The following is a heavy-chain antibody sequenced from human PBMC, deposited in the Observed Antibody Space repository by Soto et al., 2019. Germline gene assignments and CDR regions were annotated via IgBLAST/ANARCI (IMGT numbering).Heavy chain of an antibody. V-gene: IGHV4-4*02. Sequence: SETLSLTCAVSGGSISRSYLWTWVRQAPGKGLQWIGEIYHSGITNYNPSLRRRVSMSVDKSHNEFSLSLTSVTAADTAVYYCQILPPRIVVVFTEMPSWGQGILVTVSS. CDR3: QILPPRIVVVFTEMPS. CDR1: GGSISRSYL. CDR2: IYHSGIT. J-gene: IGHJ5*02. D-gene: IGHD2-21*01.